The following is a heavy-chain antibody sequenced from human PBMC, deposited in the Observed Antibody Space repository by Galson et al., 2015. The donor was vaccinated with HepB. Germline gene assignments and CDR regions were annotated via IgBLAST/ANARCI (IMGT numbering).Heavy chain of an antibody. J-gene: IGHJ6*02. CDR1: GYTFTSYY. Sequence: SVKVSCKASGYTFTSYYMHWVRQAPGQGLERMGWINPNSGGTNYAQKFQGWVTMTRDTSISTAYMELSRLRSDDTAVYYCAREKWYSSGWSPVYYYGMDVWGQGTTVTVSS. D-gene: IGHD6-19*01. CDR2: INPNSGGT. V-gene: IGHV1-2*04. CDR3: AREKWYSSGWSPVYYYGMDV.